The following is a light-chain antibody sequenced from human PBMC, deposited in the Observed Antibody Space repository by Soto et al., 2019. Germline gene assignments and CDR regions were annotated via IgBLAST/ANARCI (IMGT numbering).Light chain of an antibody. CDR1: QSISSY. V-gene: IGKV1-39*01. Sequence: DIQMTQSPSSLSASVGDRVTITCRASQSISSYLNWYQQNTGKAPKLLIYAASILQSGVPSRFSGSGSGTDFTLTISSLQPEDFATYYCQQSYSTLYTFGQGTKLEIK. CDR2: AAS. CDR3: QQSYSTLYT. J-gene: IGKJ2*01.